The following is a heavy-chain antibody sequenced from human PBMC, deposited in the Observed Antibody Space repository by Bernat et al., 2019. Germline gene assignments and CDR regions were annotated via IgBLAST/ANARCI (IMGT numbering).Heavy chain of an antibody. CDR2: ISASGGTT. V-gene: IGHV3-23*01. J-gene: IGHJ4*02. CDR3: VKVQSRSGTRTYIDY. D-gene: IGHD1-26*01. Sequence: EVQLLESGGGLVQPGGSLRLSCAASGFTFDSYGMSWVRQAPGKGPEWVSGISASGGTTYYADSVKGRFTVSRDNSKNTVYLQMNSLRAEDTAVYYCVKVQSRSGTRTYIDYWGQGTLVTVSS. CDR1: GFTFDSYG.